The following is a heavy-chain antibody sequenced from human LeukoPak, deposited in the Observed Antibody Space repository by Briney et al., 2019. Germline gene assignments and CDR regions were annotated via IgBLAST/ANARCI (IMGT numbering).Heavy chain of an antibody. D-gene: IGHD3-9*01. CDR2: IYTSGST. Sequence: SETLSLTCTVSGGPISRYYWSWIRQPPGKGLEWIGYIYTSGSTNYNPSLKSRVTISVDTSKNQFSLKLSSVTAADTAVYYCARSGVRYFDWLLSPNWFDPWGQGTLVTVSS. J-gene: IGHJ5*02. V-gene: IGHV4-4*09. CDR3: ARSGVRYFDWLLSPNWFDP. CDR1: GGPISRYY.